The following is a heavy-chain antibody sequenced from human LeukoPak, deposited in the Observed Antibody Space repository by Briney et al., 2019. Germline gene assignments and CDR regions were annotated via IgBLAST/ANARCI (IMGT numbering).Heavy chain of an antibody. CDR2: IYSGGST. CDR1: GFTVSSNY. V-gene: IGHV3-66*02. D-gene: IGHD2-2*02. J-gene: IGHJ4*02. Sequence: GGSLRLSCAASGFTVSSNYMSWVRQAPGKGLEWVSVIYSGGSTYYADSVKGRFTIPRDNSKNTLYLQMNSLRAEDTAVYYCARFSGGYCSSTSCYRSLDFDYWGQGTLVTVSS. CDR3: ARFSGGYCSSTSCYRSLDFDY.